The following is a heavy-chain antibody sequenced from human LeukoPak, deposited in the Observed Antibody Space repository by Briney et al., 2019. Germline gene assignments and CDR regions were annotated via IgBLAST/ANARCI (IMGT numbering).Heavy chain of an antibody. V-gene: IGHV3-11*04. D-gene: IGHD3-10*01. CDR1: GLTFSDYY. CDR3: ARRTVWFGELCYFDY. CDR2: ISSSGSTI. J-gene: IGHJ4*02. Sequence: GGSLRLSCAASGLTFSDYYMSWIRQAPGKGLEWVSYISSSGSTIYYADSVKGRFTISRDNAKNSLYLQMNSLRAEDTAVYYCARRTVWFGELCYFDYWGQGTLVTVSS.